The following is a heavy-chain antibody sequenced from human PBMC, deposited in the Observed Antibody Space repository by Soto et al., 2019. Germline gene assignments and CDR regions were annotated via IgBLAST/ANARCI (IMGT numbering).Heavy chain of an antibody. D-gene: IGHD6-19*01. J-gene: IGHJ6*02. V-gene: IGHV3-30-3*01. CDR2: ISYDGSNK. Sequence: LRLSCAASGFTFSSYAMHWVRQAPGKGLEWVAVISYDGSNKYYADSVKGRFTISRDNSKNTLYLQMNSLRAEDTAVYYCARARQWMAQYYYYYGMDVWGQGTTVTVSS. CDR1: GFTFSSYA. CDR3: ARARQWMAQYYYYYGMDV.